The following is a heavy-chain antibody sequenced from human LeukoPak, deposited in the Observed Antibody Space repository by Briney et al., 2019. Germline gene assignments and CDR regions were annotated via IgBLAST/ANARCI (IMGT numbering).Heavy chain of an antibody. CDR3: AKDLRYYDFGSGLADY. Sequence: PGRSLRLSCAASGFTFSTYGMHWVRQAPGKGLEWVALIWYDGSNKYYADSVKGRFTISRDNSKNTLYLQMNSLRAEATAVYYCAKDLRYYDFGSGLADYWGQGTLVTVSS. CDR2: IWYDGSNK. CDR1: GFTFSTYG. D-gene: IGHD3-3*01. J-gene: IGHJ4*02. V-gene: IGHV3-33*06.